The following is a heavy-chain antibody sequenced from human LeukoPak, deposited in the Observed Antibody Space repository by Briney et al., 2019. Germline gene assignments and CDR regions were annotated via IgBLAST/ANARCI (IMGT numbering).Heavy chain of an antibody. D-gene: IGHD4-17*01. J-gene: IGHJ4*02. V-gene: IGHV4-61*01. Sequence: SETLSLTCTVSGGSISSSSYWGWIRQPPGKGLEWIGYIYYSGSTNYNPSLKSRVTISVDTSKNQFSLKLSSVTAADTAVYYCARGMTTNNYWGQGTLVTVSS. CDR1: GGSISSSSY. CDR3: ARGMTTNNY. CDR2: IYYSGST.